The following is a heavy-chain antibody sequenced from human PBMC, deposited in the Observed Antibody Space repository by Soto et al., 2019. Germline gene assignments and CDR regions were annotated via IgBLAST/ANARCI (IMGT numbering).Heavy chain of an antibody. J-gene: IGHJ6*02. V-gene: IGHV5-10-1*01. Sequence: GESLKISCKGSGYSFTSYWISWVRQMPGKGLEWMGRIDPSDSYTNYSPSFQGHVTISADKSISTAYLQWSSLKASDTAMYYCARRATMVRGVIVYYYGMDVWGQGTTVTVSS. CDR1: GYSFTSYW. CDR2: IDPSDSYT. CDR3: ARRATMVRGVIVYYYGMDV. D-gene: IGHD3-10*01.